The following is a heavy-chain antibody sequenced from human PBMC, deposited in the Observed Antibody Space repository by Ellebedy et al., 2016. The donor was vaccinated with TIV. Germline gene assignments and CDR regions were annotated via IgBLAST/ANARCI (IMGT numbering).Heavy chain of an antibody. V-gene: IGHV3-23*01. CDR3: ARELYGGAYYCSDY. J-gene: IGHJ4*02. CDR1: GFTFSSYT. CDR2: IGGNTVAR. Sequence: PGGSLRLSCVASGFTFSSYTMSWVRQAPGKGLEWVSAIGGNTVARVYADSVKGRFTISRDNSKNTLSLQMSSLRPDDTAMYFCARELYGGAYYCSDYWGLGTLVTVSS. D-gene: IGHD2-15*01.